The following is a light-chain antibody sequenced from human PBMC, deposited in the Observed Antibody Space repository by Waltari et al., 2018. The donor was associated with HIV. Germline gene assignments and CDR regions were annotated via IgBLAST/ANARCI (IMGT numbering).Light chain of an antibody. CDR3: AAWDDGVNGWV. J-gene: IGLJ3*02. Sequence: QSVLTQSPSASGTPGQRVTISCSGSSSNIAANTVSWYQQFPGTAPNLPIHSNNQRPPGVTYRFSGTKSGTAASLAISGLQSEDEADYYCAAWDDGVNGWVFGGGTKLTVL. CDR2: SNN. V-gene: IGLV1-44*01. CDR1: SSNIAANT.